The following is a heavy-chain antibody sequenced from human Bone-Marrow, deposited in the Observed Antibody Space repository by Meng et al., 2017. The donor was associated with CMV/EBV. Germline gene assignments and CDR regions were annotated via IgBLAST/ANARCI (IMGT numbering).Heavy chain of an antibody. J-gene: IGHJ4*02. D-gene: IGHD2-15*01. CDR1: GFTFSSYS. CDR3: VRWVVDVGGLDY. CDR2: LFSGGTT. V-gene: IGHV3-53*01. Sequence: GGSLRLSCAASGFTFSSYSMNWVRQVPGKGLEWVSVLFSGGTTTYGDSVKGRFTISRDNSKNTLFLQMNSLSAEDTAVYYCVRWVVDVGGLDYWGQGVLVTVSS.